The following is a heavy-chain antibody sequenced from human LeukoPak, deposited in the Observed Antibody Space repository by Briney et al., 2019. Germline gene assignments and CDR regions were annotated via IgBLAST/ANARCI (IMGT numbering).Heavy chain of an antibody. V-gene: IGHV4-61*02. J-gene: IGHJ1*01. CDR2: VYTGGSA. CDR3: ARGNTVVVPAALYFQH. CDR1: GGSISSGSYY. D-gene: IGHD2-2*01. Sequence: PSETLSLTCSVSGGSISSGSYYWSWIRQPAGKGLEWIGRVYTGGSANYNPSLKSRVTISVDKSKNQFSLRLTSVTAADSAVYYCARGNTVVVPAALYFQHWSRGTGVTVSS.